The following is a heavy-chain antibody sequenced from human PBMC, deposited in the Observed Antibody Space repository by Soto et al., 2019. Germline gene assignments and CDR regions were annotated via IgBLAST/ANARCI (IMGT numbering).Heavy chain of an antibody. CDR1: GFTFGDYA. Sequence: EVQLAAPGGGLVKPGRSLRLSCTASGFTFGDYAMSWLRQAPRKRLKWVGFIRSKAYGGTTEYAASVKGRFTIPKDDPICIAYLQTNGLNTADTAVYYCTRVGPLAANLYYGSSRGDAFDIRVQGTMVTV. V-gene: IGHV3-49*05. J-gene: IGHJ3*02. CDR2: IRSKAYGGTT. D-gene: IGHD3-10*01. CDR3: TRVGPLAANLYYGSSRGDAFDI.